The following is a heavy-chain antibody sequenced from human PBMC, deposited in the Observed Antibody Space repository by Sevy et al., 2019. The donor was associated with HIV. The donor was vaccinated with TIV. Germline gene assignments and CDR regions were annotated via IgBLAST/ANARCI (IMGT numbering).Heavy chain of an antibody. Sequence: ASVKVSCKVSGDTLNVLSMHWVRQAPGKELEWMATFDPEDDETFYAQKFQGRVTLTEDTSTGTAYMGLSSLRSEDTALYFCATTKDYYDSSGYPFDDWGQGTLVTVSS. CDR2: FDPEDDET. V-gene: IGHV1-24*01. CDR1: GDTLNVLS. D-gene: IGHD3-22*01. J-gene: IGHJ4*02. CDR3: ATTKDYYDSSGYPFDD.